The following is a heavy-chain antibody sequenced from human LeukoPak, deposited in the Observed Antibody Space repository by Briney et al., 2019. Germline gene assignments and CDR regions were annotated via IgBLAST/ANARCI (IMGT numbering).Heavy chain of an antibody. J-gene: IGHJ4*02. V-gene: IGHV4-4*02. Sequence: SETLSLTCAVSGGSISSSNWWSWVRQPPGKGLEWIGEIYHTGSSNYNPSLKSRVTISVDKSKSQFSLKLSSVTAADTAVYYCARDGDGGRPDYWGQGTLVTVSS. CDR3: ARDGDGGRPDY. CDR2: IYHTGSS. CDR1: GGSISSSNW. D-gene: IGHD3-16*01.